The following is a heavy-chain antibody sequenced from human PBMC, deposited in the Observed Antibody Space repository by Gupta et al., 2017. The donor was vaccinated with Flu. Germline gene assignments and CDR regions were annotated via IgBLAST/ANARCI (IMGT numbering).Heavy chain of an antibody. J-gene: IGHJ4*01. Sequence: EVQLVESGGALVQPGGSLRLSCGVSGFTFSNYEMNWVRQAPGQGLEWVVFISTSGTITDHADSVKGRFSVSRDNAKNSLYLQMVGLRVDDTAIYYCARAFDGDYCDYWGQGALVTVSS. V-gene: IGHV3-48*03. CDR2: ISTSGTIT. D-gene: IGHD4-17*01. CDR3: ARAFDGDYCDY. CDR1: GFTFSNYE.